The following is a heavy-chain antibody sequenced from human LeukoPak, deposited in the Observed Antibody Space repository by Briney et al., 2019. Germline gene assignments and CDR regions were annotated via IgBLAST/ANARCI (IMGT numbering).Heavy chain of an antibody. CDR1: GASITSSNYY. CDR2: IYYNGVT. D-gene: IGHD3-16*01. J-gene: IGHJ5*02. CDR3: TGDERRGSYGHWFDP. V-gene: IGHV4-39*07. Sequence: MSSETLSLTCTVSGASITSSNYYWLWLRQPPGTGLEWIGSIYYNGVTYYNLSLKSRVTISVDTSKYQCSLRLSSVTAADTAVYYCTGDERRGSYGHWFDPWGQGTLVTVSS.